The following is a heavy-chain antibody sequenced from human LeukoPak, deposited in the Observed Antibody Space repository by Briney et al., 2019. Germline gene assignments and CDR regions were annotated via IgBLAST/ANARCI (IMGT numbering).Heavy chain of an antibody. Sequence: GGSLRLSCAASGFTLSSYSMNWVRQAPGKGLEWVSSISSSSSNIYYADSVKGRFTISRDNAKNSLYLQMNSLRAEDTAVYYCARVRGILGAFDIWGQGTMVTVSS. V-gene: IGHV3-21*01. CDR2: ISSSSSNI. J-gene: IGHJ3*02. CDR1: GFTLSSYS. D-gene: IGHD1-1*01. CDR3: ARVRGILGAFDI.